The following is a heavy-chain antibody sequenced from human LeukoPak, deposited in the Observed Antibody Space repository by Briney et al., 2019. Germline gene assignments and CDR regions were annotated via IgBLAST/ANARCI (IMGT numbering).Heavy chain of an antibody. Sequence: GGSLRLSCAASGFTFSSYAMNWVRQAPGKGLEWVSSISSSSSYTYYADSVKGRFTISRDNAKNSLYLEMNSLRGEDTAVYYCARGPHSDTSGYVNYWGQGTLVTVSS. D-gene: IGHD3-22*01. CDR1: GFTFSSYA. CDR3: ARGPHSDTSGYVNY. CDR2: ISSSSSYT. J-gene: IGHJ4*02. V-gene: IGHV3-21*01.